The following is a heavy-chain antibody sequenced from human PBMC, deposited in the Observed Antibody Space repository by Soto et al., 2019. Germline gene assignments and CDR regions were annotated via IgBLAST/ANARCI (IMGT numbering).Heavy chain of an antibody. J-gene: IGHJ5*02. D-gene: IGHD6-19*01. CDR3: ARMYSSGSGWFHP. CDR1: GYSLTAGGYY. Sequence: NLSLTSFVSGYSLTAGGYYWIWIPHHPGKGLEWIGSFYSSGSIIYNPSLRSRVSISGDTSSNQFSMSLTSVTAADTARYYCARMYSSGSGWFHPWGQGTMVTVSS. V-gene: IGHV4-31*03. CDR2: FYSSGSI.